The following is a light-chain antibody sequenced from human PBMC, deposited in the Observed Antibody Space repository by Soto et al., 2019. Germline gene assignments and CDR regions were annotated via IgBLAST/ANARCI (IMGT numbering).Light chain of an antibody. V-gene: IGKV1-39*01. J-gene: IGKJ2*01. CDR2: AAS. CDR3: QQSYNAPRYT. CDR1: QRISIY. Sequence: DIQMTQSPSSLSASIGDRVIITCRASQRISIYLNWYQQKPGKAPNLLIFAASSLQSGVPSRFSGSGSGTEFTLTISSLQPEYFATYYCQQSYNAPRYTFGQGTKLEIK.